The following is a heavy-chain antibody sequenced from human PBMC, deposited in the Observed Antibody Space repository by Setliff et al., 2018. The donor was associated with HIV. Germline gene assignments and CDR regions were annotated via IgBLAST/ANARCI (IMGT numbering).Heavy chain of an antibody. V-gene: IGHV1-18*01. J-gene: IGHJ5*02. CDR3: ARVTLRRDGSRIAATST. D-gene: IGHD6-13*01. CDR1: GYTFSTYD. CDR2: ISTYNGDT. Sequence: GASVKVSCKASGYTFSTYDVSWVRQAPGQGLEWMGWISTYNGDTKYAQKFQGRLTMTTDTSTNTAYMELRSLRKDDTAVYYCARVTLRRDGSRIAATSTWGQGALVTVSS.